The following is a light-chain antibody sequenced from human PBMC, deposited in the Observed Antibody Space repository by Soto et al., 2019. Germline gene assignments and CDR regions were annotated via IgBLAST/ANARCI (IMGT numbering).Light chain of an antibody. CDR3: SSYTGSGTLI. V-gene: IGLV2-14*01. CDR2: EVT. CDR1: SSDVGGYNF. J-gene: IGLJ2*01. Sequence: QSALTQPASVSGSPGQSITISCTGTSSDVGGYNFVSWYQQQPGKAPKLMVYEVTNRPSGVSYRFSGSKSGNTASLTISGRQAEDEADYFCSSYTGSGTLIFGGGTKLTVL.